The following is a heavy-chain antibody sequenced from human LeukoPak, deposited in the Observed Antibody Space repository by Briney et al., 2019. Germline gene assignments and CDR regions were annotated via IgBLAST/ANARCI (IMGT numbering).Heavy chain of an antibody. CDR3: ARGGGYSL. J-gene: IGHJ4*02. CDR2: ISTGGSPI. V-gene: IGHV3-48*03. CDR1: GFTFSSDE. Sequence: GGSLRVSCAASGFTFSSDELNWVRQAPGKGLEWVAYISTGGSPIYYADSVKGRFTISRDNAKNSLYLQMNGLRAEDTAVYYCARGGGYSLWGQGTLVTVPS. D-gene: IGHD5-24*01.